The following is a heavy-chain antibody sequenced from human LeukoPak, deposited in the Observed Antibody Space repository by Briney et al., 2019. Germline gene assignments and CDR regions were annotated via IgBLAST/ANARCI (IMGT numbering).Heavy chain of an antibody. J-gene: IGHJ5*02. CDR1: GYTFTRHY. CDR3: AKVLPIYFSPSSWFDP. V-gene: IGHV1-46*01. Sequence: GASVKVSCKASGYTFTRHYMHWVRQAPGQGLEWMGVINPGGSWTSYAQKFQGRVTMTRDMSTSTDYMELSSLRSEDTAVYYCAKVLPIYFSPSSWFDPWGQGTLVTVSS. D-gene: IGHD3-3*01. CDR2: INPGGSWT.